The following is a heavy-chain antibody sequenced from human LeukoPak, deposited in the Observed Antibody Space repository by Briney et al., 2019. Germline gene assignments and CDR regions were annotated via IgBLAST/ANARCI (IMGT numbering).Heavy chain of an antibody. J-gene: IGHJ3*02. CDR2: IYHSGST. Sequence: SETLSLTCAVSGGSIGSSYWWSWVRQPPGKGLEWIGEIYHSGSTSYNPSLRTRVTMSLDKSKNQFSLKVTSVTAADTAVYYCAKTMFGTSRDAFDIWGQGTLVTVSS. D-gene: IGHD3-3*02. CDR3: AKTMFGTSRDAFDI. CDR1: GGSIGSSYW. V-gene: IGHV4-4*02.